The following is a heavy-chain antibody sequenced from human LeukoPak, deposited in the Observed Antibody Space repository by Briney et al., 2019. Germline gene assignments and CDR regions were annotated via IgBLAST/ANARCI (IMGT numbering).Heavy chain of an antibody. J-gene: IGHJ4*02. V-gene: IGHV4-59*01. CDR1: GGSISSYY. Sequence: PSETLSLTCTVSGGSISSYYWSWIRQPPGKGLEWIGYIYYSGSTNYNPSLKSRATISVDTSKNQFSLKLSSVTAADTAVYYCARVGLLDDILTGRFDYWGQGTLVTVSS. D-gene: IGHD3-9*01. CDR2: IYYSGST. CDR3: ARVGLLDDILTGRFDY.